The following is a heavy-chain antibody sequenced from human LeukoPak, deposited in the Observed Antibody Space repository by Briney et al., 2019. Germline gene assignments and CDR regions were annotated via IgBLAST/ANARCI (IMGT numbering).Heavy chain of an antibody. CDR3: ARSLRGGWIDY. D-gene: IGHD6-19*01. CDR2: IYTSGST. CDR1: GGSISSYY. J-gene: IGHJ4*02. Sequence: SETLSLTCTVSGGSISSYYWSWIRQSPGKGLEWIGYIYTSGSTNYNPSLKSRVTISVDTSKNQFSLKLSSVTAADTAVYYCARSLRGGWIDYWGQGTLVTVSS. V-gene: IGHV4-4*09.